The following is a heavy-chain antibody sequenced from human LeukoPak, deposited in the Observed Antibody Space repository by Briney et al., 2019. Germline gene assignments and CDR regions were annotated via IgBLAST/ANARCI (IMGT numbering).Heavy chain of an antibody. D-gene: IGHD2-8*02. J-gene: IGHJ4*02. Sequence: MSWVRQPPGKGLEWVSSIFPSGGEIHYADSVRGRFTISRDNSKSTLSLQMNSLRAEDTAIYYCATYRQVLLPFESWGQGTLVTVSS. V-gene: IGHV3-23*01. CDR2: IFPSGGEI. CDR3: ATYRQVLLPFES.